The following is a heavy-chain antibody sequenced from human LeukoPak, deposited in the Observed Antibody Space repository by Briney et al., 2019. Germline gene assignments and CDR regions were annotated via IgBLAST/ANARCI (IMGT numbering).Heavy chain of an antibody. J-gene: IGHJ4*02. V-gene: IGHV3-33*01. CDR3: ARGCGGGPGCYILDY. D-gene: IGHD2-15*01. CDR1: GFTFSSFG. CDR2: IWSDGSNE. Sequence: GGSLRLSCAASGFTFSSFGMHWVRQAPGKGLEWVAIIWSDGSNEVYIESVKGRFTISRDNSKNTLYLHMNGLRGEDTAMYFCARGCGGGPGCYILDYWGQGTLVTVSS.